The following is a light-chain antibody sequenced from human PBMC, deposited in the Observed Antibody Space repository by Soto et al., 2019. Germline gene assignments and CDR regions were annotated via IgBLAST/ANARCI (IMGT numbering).Light chain of an antibody. CDR2: DAS. CDR1: QSVSSY. J-gene: IGKJ2*01. V-gene: IGKV3-11*01. Sequence: EIVLTQSPATLSLSPGERATLSCRASQSVSSYLAWYQQKPGQAPRLLIYDASNRATGIPARFSGSGSGTDFTLIISSLEPEDFAVYYCQQRSNWCTFGQGTKVDIK. CDR3: QQRSNWCT.